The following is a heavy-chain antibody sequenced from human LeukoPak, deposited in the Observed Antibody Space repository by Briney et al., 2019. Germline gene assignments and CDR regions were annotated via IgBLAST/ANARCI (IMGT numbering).Heavy chain of an antibody. CDR2: IYHSGST. CDR1: DYSISSAYY. CDR3: ARDKPYLWFGDMGYYYYMDV. Sequence: PSETLSLTCAVSDYSISSAYYWGWIRQPPGKGLEWIGSIYHSGSTDYNPSLKSRVTISVDTSKNQFSLKLRSVTAADTAVYYCARDKPYLWFGDMGYYYYMDVWGKGTTVTVSS. D-gene: IGHD3-10*01. V-gene: IGHV4-38-2*02. J-gene: IGHJ6*03.